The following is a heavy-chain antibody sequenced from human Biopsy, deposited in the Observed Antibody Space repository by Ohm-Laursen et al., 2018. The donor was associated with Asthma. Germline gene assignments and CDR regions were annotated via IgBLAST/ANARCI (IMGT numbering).Heavy chain of an antibody. CDR3: AKRRGYSDLTDFDH. CDR2: VSYDGGVV. CDR1: GFVFRSHA. V-gene: IGHV3-30*18. Sequence: SLRLSCAAFGFVFRSHAMHWVRQAPGKGLEWVAVVSYDGGVVHYADSMKGRFTISRDNAKSTLYLQMNRLRTDDTAVYFCAKRRGYSDLTDFDHWGQGTLATVSS. D-gene: IGHD3-3*01. J-gene: IGHJ4*02.